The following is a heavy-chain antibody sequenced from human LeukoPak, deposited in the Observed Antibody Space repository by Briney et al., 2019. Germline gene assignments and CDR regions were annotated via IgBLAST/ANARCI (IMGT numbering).Heavy chain of an antibody. CDR1: EYSFTSYW. D-gene: IGHD3-10*01. J-gene: IGHJ4*02. V-gene: IGHV5-51*01. Sequence: GESLKISCKGSEYSFTSYWIGWVRQMPGKGLEWMGIIYPGDSDTRYSPSFQGQVTISADKSISTAYLQWSSLKASDTAMYYCARQSTGYYGSGSYSYWGQGTLVTVSS. CDR3: ARQSTGYYGSGSYSY. CDR2: IYPGDSDT.